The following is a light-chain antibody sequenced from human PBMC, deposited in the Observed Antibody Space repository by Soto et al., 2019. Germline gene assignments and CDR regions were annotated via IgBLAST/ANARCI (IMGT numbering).Light chain of an antibody. V-gene: IGKV1-33*01. CDR3: PQFDDLPRT. CDR2: LAS. Sequence: DPQMTRSRSSLSASVGDRATITCQASQDIRNYLNWYQQKPGKGPEVLVSLASTLETGVPLMFSGGGAGTDFTFTISSLQPEDIAPYCCPQFDDLPRTFAGGCKVDI. CDR1: QDIRNY. J-gene: IGKJ4*01.